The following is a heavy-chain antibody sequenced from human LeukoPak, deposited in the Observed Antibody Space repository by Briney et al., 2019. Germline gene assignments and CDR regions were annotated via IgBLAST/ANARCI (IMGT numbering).Heavy chain of an antibody. J-gene: IGHJ4*02. D-gene: IGHD1-26*01. Sequence: ASVKVSCKASGYTCTGYYMHWVRQAPGQGLEWMGWINPNSGGTNYAQKFQGRVTMTRDTSISTAYMELSRLRSDDTAVYYCARVSSIVGATTFDYWGQGTLVTVSS. V-gene: IGHV1-2*02. CDR2: INPNSGGT. CDR1: GYTCTGYY. CDR3: ARVSSIVGATTFDY.